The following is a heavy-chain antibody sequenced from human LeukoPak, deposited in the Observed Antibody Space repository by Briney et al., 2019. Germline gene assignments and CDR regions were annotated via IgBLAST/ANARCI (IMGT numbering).Heavy chain of an antibody. D-gene: IGHD2-2*01. Sequence: ASVKVSCKASGYTFTSYGISWVRQAPGQGLEWMGWISAYNGNTNYAQKFQGRVTITTDESTSTAYMELSSLRSEDTAVYYCASGGRDIVVVPAASYFDYWGQGTLVTVSS. V-gene: IGHV1-18*01. CDR2: ISAYNGNT. CDR3: ASGGRDIVVVPAASYFDY. J-gene: IGHJ4*02. CDR1: GYTFTSYG.